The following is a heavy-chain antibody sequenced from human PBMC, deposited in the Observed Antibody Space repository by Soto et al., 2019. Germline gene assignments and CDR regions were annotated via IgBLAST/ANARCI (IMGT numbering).Heavy chain of an antibody. Sequence: QVQLVESGGGVVQPGRSLRLSCAASGFTFSSYGMHWVRQAPGKGLEWVAVISYDGSNKYYADSVKGRFTISRDNSKNTLYLQMNSLRAEDTAVYYCAKGSGIAAAGTVFQHWGQGTLVTGSS. CDR1: GFTFSSYG. J-gene: IGHJ1*01. CDR3: AKGSGIAAAGTVFQH. D-gene: IGHD6-13*01. CDR2: ISYDGSNK. V-gene: IGHV3-30*18.